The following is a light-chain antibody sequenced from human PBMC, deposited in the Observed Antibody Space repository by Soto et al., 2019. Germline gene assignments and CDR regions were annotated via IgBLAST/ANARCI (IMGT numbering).Light chain of an antibody. J-gene: IGLJ2*01. Sequence: QSVLTQPASVSGSPGQTITISCAGTKFDIGRYNYVSWYRQHPGEAPKLIIFEVNNRPSGISNRFSGSKSGNTASLTISGLQVEDEAHYLCSSYTSASALAIFGGGTQLTVL. V-gene: IGLV2-14*01. CDR2: EVN. CDR1: KFDIGRYNY. CDR3: SSYTSASALAI.